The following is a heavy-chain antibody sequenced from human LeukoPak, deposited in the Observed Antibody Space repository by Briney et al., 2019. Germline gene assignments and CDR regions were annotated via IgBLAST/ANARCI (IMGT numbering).Heavy chain of an antibody. Sequence: GGTLRLSCAASGFTFSSYGMSWVRQAPGKGLEWVSAISGSGGSTYYADSVKGRFTISRDNSKNTLYLQMNSLRAEDTAVYYCAKGTRGVRGLYYYYYYYMDVWGKGTTVTISS. V-gene: IGHV3-23*01. CDR1: GFTFSSYG. CDR2: ISGSGGST. CDR3: AKGTRGVRGLYYYYYYYMDV. J-gene: IGHJ6*03. D-gene: IGHD3-10*01.